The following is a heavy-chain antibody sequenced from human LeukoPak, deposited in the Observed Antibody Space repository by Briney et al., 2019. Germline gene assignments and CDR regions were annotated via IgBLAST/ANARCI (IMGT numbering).Heavy chain of an antibody. J-gene: IGHJ6*03. CDR3: ARDLHSGCYETYYYYYMDV. CDR2: INPNSGGT. D-gene: IGHD1-26*01. Sequence: GASVKVSCKASGYTFTGYYMHWVRQAPGQGLEWMGWINPNSGGTNYAQKFQGRVTMTRDTSISTAYMELSRLRSDDTAVYYCARDLHSGCYETYYYYYMDVWGKGTTVTISS. CDR1: GYTFTGYY. V-gene: IGHV1-2*02.